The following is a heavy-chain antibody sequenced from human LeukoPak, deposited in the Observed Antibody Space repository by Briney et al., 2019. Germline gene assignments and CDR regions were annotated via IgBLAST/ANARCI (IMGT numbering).Heavy chain of an antibody. CDR2: ISAYNGNT. Sequence: VASVKVSCKASGYTFTSYGISWVRQAPGQGLEWMGWISAYNGNTNYAQKLQGRVTMTTDTSTSTAYMELRSLRSDDTAVYYCARMYYYDSSGYYYGLFDYWGQGTLVTVSS. CDR1: GYTFTSYG. J-gene: IGHJ4*02. CDR3: ARMYYYDSSGYYYGLFDY. V-gene: IGHV1-18*01. D-gene: IGHD3-22*01.